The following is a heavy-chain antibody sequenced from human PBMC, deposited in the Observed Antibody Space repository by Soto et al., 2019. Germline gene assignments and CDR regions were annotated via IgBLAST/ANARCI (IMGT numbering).Heavy chain of an antibody. CDR3: AKGSGYDYTYYYHCYMDV. Sequence: PGGSLRLSCAASGFTFINYAMSWVRQAPGKGLEWVSSISGAGGNTYYADSVKGRFTISRDNSKNTLYLQVNSLRADDTAVYYCAKGSGYDYTYYYHCYMDVWGKGTTVTVSS. J-gene: IGHJ6*03. V-gene: IGHV3-23*01. CDR2: ISGAGGNT. CDR1: GFTFINYA. D-gene: IGHD5-12*01.